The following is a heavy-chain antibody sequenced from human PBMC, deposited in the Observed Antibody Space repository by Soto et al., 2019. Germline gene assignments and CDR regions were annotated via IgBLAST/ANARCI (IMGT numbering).Heavy chain of an antibody. Sequence: GESLKISCKGSGYSFTSYWIGWVRQMPGKGLEWMGIIYPGDSDTRYSPSFQGQVTISADKSISTAYLQWSSLKASDTAMYYCARHGEARITMVRGDLSAMDVWGQGTTVTVSS. CDR1: GYSFTSYW. CDR3: ARHGEARITMVRGDLSAMDV. CDR2: IYPGDSDT. J-gene: IGHJ6*02. D-gene: IGHD3-10*01. V-gene: IGHV5-51*01.